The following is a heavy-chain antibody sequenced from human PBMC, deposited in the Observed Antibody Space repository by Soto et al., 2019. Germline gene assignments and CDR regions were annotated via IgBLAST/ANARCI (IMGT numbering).Heavy chain of an antibody. CDR3: ARGLRIVATGAWFDT. CDR2: MNPNSGNT. CDR1: GYTFTSYD. Sequence: ASVKVSCKASGYTFTSYDINWVRQATGQGLEWMGWMNPNSGNTGYAQKFQGRVTMTRNTSISTAYMELSSLRSEDTAVYYCARGLRIVATGAWFDTWGQGTLVTVSS. V-gene: IGHV1-8*01. D-gene: IGHD5-12*01. J-gene: IGHJ5*02.